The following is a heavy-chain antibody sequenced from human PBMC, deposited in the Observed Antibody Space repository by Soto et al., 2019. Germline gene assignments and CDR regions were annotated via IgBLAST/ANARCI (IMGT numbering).Heavy chain of an antibody. Sequence: GGSLRLSCAASGFPFSSYSMNWVRQAPGKGLEWVSSISSSSSYIYYADSVKGRFTISRDNAKNSLYLQMNSLRAEDTAVYYCATLVATGSYYYYYMDVWGKGTTVTVSS. D-gene: IGHD5-12*01. CDR3: ATLVATGSYYYYYMDV. CDR2: ISSSSSYI. CDR1: GFPFSSYS. V-gene: IGHV3-21*01. J-gene: IGHJ6*03.